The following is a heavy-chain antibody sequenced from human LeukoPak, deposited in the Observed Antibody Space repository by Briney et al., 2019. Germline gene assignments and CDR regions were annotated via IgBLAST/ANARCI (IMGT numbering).Heavy chain of an antibody. Sequence: PGTSLILSCAASGFTFDDYAMHWGRAAPGEGLEWGSGISWNSGSIGYADSVKGRFTISRDNAKNSLYLQMNSLRAEDTALYYCAKDRYYDSSGYLDYWGQGTLVTVSS. V-gene: IGHV3-9*01. D-gene: IGHD3-22*01. CDR2: ISWNSGSI. J-gene: IGHJ4*02. CDR3: AKDRYYDSSGYLDY. CDR1: GFTFDDYA.